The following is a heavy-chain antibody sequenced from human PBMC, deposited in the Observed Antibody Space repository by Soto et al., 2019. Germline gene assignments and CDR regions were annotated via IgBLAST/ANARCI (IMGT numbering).Heavy chain of an antibody. D-gene: IGHD3-16*01. CDR2: INPNSGGT. J-gene: IGHJ4*02. Sequence: SAKVTCKDSRYTLAGNYMQWGRQAPGQGLEWMGWINPNSGGTNYAQKFQGRVTMTRDTSIRTAYVELRSLRSDDTAVYFCAREGPRFWEFWGQGALVIVSS. CDR1: RYTLAGNY. CDR3: AREGPRFWEF. V-gene: IGHV1-2*02.